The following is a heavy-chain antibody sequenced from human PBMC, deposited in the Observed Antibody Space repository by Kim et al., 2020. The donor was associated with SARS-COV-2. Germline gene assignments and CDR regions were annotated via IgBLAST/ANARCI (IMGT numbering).Heavy chain of an antibody. CDR3: ARRGMLYYYYGMDV. D-gene: IGHD2-8*01. J-gene: IGHJ6*02. V-gene: IGHV1-2*02. Sequence: ASVKVSCKASGYTFTGYYMHWVRQAPGQGLEWMGWINPNSGGTNYAQKFQGRVTMTRDTSISTAYMELSRLRSDDTAVYYCARRGMLYYYYGMDVWGQGTTVTVSS. CDR1: GYTFTGYY. CDR2: INPNSGGT.